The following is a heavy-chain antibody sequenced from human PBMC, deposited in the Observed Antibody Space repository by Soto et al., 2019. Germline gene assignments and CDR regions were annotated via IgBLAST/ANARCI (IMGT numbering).Heavy chain of an antibody. J-gene: IGHJ3*01. CDR1: GFSLSTSGVG. D-gene: IGHD3-3*01. V-gene: IGHV2-5*01. CDR3: AHRSFANDAFDV. CDR2: IYWNDDK. Sequence: QITLKESGPTLVKPTQTLTLTCTFSGFSLSTSGVGVGWIRQPPGKALEWLALIYWNDDKHYIPSLKSRLTIAKDTSKNQVVLTMTNMDPVDTATYCCAHRSFANDAFDVWGQGTMVTVSS.